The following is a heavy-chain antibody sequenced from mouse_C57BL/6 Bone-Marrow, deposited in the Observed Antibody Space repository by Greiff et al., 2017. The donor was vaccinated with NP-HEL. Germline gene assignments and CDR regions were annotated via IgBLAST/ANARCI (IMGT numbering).Heavy chain of an antibody. Sequence: VQLQQSGAELVRPGASVKLSCTASGFNIKDDYMHWVKQRPEQGLEWIGWIDPENGDTEYASKFQGKATITADTSSNTAYLQLSSLTSEDTAVYYCTLITTVVDYWGQSTTLTVSS. D-gene: IGHD1-1*01. J-gene: IGHJ2*01. CDR1: GFNIKDDY. CDR3: TLITTVVDY. CDR2: IDPENGDT. V-gene: IGHV14-4*01.